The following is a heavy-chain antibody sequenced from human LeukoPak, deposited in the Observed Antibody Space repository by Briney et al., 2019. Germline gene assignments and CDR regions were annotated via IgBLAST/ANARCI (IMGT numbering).Heavy chain of an antibody. CDR2: MNPNSGNT. D-gene: IGHD3-22*01. V-gene: IGHV1-8*03. CDR3: ARNSPWYYDSSGFDI. CDR1: GYTFTSYD. J-gene: IGHJ3*02. Sequence: ASVKVSCKASGYTFTSYDINWVRQATGQGLEWMGWMNPNSGNTGYAQKFQGRVTITRNTSISTAYMELSSLRSEDTAVYYCARNSPWYYDSSGFDIWGQGTMVTVSS.